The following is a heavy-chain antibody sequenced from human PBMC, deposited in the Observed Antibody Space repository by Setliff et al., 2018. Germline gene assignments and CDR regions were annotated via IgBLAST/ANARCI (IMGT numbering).Heavy chain of an antibody. V-gene: IGHV4-34*01. Sequence: SETLSLTCAVYGGSFNSYYWSWIRQPPGKGLEWIGEINQSGSTNDNPSLKSRVTMSVDTSKNQFSLKLSSVTAADTAVYYCARGLSYYDSSGYLLAPYAFDIWGQGTMVTVSS. CDR1: GGSFNSYY. D-gene: IGHD3-22*01. J-gene: IGHJ3*02. CDR2: INQSGST. CDR3: ARGLSYYDSSGYLLAPYAFDI.